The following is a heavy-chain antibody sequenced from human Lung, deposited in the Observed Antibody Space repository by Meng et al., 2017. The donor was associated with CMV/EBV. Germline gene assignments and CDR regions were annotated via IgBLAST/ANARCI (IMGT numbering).Heavy chain of an antibody. CDR2: TWPGRGT. D-gene: IGHD1-26*01. CDR1: GGVVSSANYH. V-gene: IGHV4-61*01. J-gene: IGHJ4*02. Sequence: LXCIVSGGVVSSANYHWNWIRQTPGKGLEWIGQTWPGRGTNYNPSLESRLAISLDTSKNQFTLQLSSVTPADTAVYYCAGLIVGNGGRGNWGQGTXVTVSS. CDR3: AGLIVGNGGRGN.